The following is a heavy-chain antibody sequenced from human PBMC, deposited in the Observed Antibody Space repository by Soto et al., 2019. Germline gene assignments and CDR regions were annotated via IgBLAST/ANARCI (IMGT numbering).Heavy chain of an antibody. CDR2: ISGGGGST. D-gene: IGHD3-16*02. CDR3: AKDGSYDYVWGSYRLGN. Sequence: VQLLESGGGLVQPGGSLRLSCGASGFTFSSYAMSWVRQAPGKGLEWVSAISGGGGSTYYADSVKGRFTISRDNSKNTLYLQMNSLRAEDTAVYYCAKDGSYDYVWGSYRLGNWGQGTLVTVSS. V-gene: IGHV3-23*01. J-gene: IGHJ4*02. CDR1: GFTFSSYA.